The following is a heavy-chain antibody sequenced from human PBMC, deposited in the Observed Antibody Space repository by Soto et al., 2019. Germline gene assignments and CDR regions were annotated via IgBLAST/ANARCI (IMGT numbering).Heavy chain of an antibody. CDR2: INAGNGNT. Sequence: AKVGCEACGESVKIYAMDWSRHTQEQRLEWMGWINAGNGNTKYSQNFQGRVNMTSDTSIRTAYMVLSNLKFEDTAIYYCARVRLWNETEEGDDVFDVWGQGTKVTVSS. V-gene: IGHV1-3*01. CDR3: ARVRLWNETEEGDDVFDV. CDR1: GESVKIYA. D-gene: IGHD1-1*01. J-gene: IGHJ3*01.